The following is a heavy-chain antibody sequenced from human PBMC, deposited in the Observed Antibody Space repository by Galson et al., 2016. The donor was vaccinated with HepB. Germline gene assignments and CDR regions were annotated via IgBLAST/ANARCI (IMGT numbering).Heavy chain of an antibody. CDR3: AKDYSSGWFGAGGFEH. V-gene: IGHV3-9*01. J-gene: IGHJ4*02. CDR2: ISWNSGSS. D-gene: IGHD6-19*01. Sequence: SLRLSCAASEFTFDDYAMHWVRQVPGKGLEWVLGISWNSGSSGCADSVKGRFTVSRDNAKNSLYLQMNSLRAEDTAFYFCAKDYSSGWFGAGGFEHWGQGTLVTVSS. CDR1: EFTFDDYA.